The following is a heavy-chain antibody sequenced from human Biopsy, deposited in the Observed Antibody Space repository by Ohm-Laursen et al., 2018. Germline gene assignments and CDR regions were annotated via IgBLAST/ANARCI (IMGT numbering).Heavy chain of an antibody. CDR2: ISHSSGPT. D-gene: IGHD6-19*01. Sequence: SLRLSCSASGFTFSTYEMNWVRQAPGTGLEWISFISHSSGPTNYADSVRGRFTISRDNAKNALYLQMNSLRVEDTAFYYCVRLEAGLFDAFDIWGHGTTVTVSS. CDR3: VRLEAGLFDAFDI. J-gene: IGHJ3*02. CDR1: GFTFSTYE. V-gene: IGHV3-48*03.